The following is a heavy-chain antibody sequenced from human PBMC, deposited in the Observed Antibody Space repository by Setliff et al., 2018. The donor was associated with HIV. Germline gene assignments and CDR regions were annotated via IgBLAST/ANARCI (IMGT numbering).Heavy chain of an antibody. CDR1: GYTFTTYY. CDR2: INPSGGST. J-gene: IGHJ4*02. D-gene: IGHD2-15*01. Sequence: GASVKVSCKASGYTFTTYYMHWVRQAPGQGLEWMGIINPSGGSTSYAQKFQGRVTMTTDTSTSTVYMELSSLRSEDTAVYYCAKEHCSGGTCYSHFDYWGQGTLVTVSS. V-gene: IGHV1-46*01. CDR3: AKEHCSGGTCYSHFDY.